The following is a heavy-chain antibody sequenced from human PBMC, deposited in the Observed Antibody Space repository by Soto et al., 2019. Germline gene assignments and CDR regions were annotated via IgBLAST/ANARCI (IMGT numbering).Heavy chain of an antibody. CDR1: GFTFSGFA. Sequence: QVQLVESGGGVVQPGRSLRLSCAASGFTFSGFAMNWVRQAPGKGLEWVAAISYDGSNKYYADSVKGRFTISRDNSKNTVYLQMDSLRDEDTAVYYCAGYCSGGSCYKREYDFDYWGQGTLVTVSS. CDR2: ISYDGSNK. CDR3: AGYCSGGSCYKREYDFDY. J-gene: IGHJ4*02. D-gene: IGHD2-15*01. V-gene: IGHV3-30-3*01.